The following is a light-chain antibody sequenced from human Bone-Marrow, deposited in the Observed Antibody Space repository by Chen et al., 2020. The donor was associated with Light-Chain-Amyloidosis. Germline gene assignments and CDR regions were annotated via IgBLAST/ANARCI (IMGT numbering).Light chain of an antibody. V-gene: IGLV2-14*01. CDR2: EVT. J-gene: IGLJ1*01. CDR1: SSDVVGDNH. Sequence: QSALTQPASVSGSPGQSITISGTGTSSDVVGDNHVSWYQQHPDKAPKLMIYEVTNRPSWVPDRFSGSKSDNTASLTISGLQTEDEADYFCSSYTITNTLVFGSGTRVTVL. CDR3: SSYTITNTLV.